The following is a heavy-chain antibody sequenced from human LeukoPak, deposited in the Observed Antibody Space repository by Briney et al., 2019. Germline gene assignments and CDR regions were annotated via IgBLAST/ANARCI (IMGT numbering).Heavy chain of an antibody. V-gene: IGHV3-74*01. CDR3: TTTRLADAFYFDY. CDR2: INSDGSRT. J-gene: IGHJ4*02. CDR1: GFTFSSYW. D-gene: IGHD6-13*01. Sequence: PGGSLRLSCAASGFTFSSYWMHWARQAPGKGLVWVSRINSDGSRTTYADAVKGRFTVSRDNAKNTLYLQMNSLRAEDTAVYYCTTTRLADAFYFDYWGQGTLVTVSP.